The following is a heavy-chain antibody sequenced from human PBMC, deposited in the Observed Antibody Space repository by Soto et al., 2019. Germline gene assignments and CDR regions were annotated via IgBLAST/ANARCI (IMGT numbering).Heavy chain of an antibody. CDR3: ARGSFVGYCSGGSCYLNWFDP. V-gene: IGHV4-34*01. D-gene: IGHD2-15*01. CDR2: INHSGST. Sequence: SDTLSLTCAVYGGSFSGYYWSWIRQPPGKGLEWIGEINHSGSTNYNPSLKSRVTISVDTSKNQFSLKLSSVTAADTAVYYCARGSFVGYCSGGSCYLNWFDPWGQGTLVNVSS. J-gene: IGHJ5*02. CDR1: GGSFSGYY.